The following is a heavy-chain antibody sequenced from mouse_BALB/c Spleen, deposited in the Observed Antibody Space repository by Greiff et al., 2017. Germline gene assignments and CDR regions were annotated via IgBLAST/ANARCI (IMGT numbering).Heavy chain of an antibody. CDR2: ISYSGST. V-gene: IGHV3-2*02. CDR1: GYSITSDYA. Sequence: EVQLQQSGPGLVKPSQSLSLTCTVTGYSITSDYAWNWIRQFPGNKLEWMGYISYSGSTSYNPSLKSRISITRDTSKNQFFLQLNSVTTEDTATYYCARGAIVHYYGSGYFDVWGAGTTVTVSS. D-gene: IGHD1-2*01. J-gene: IGHJ1*01. CDR3: ARGAIVHYYGSGYFDV.